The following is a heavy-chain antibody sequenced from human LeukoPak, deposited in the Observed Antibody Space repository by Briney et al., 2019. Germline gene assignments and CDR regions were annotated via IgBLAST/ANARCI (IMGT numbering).Heavy chain of an antibody. Sequence: SQTQSLTXTVSGGSISSGSYYWSWIRQPAGEGLEWIGRIYTSGSTNYNPSLKSRVTISVDTSKNQFSLKLSSVTAADTAVYYCARGGSMDYAFDIWGQGTMVTVSS. CDR3: ARGGSMDYAFDI. CDR1: GGSISSGSYY. CDR2: IYTSGST. D-gene: IGHD2-2*01. V-gene: IGHV4-61*02. J-gene: IGHJ3*02.